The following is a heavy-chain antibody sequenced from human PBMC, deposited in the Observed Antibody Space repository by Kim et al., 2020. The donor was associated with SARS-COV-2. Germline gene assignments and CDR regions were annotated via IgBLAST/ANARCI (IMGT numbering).Heavy chain of an antibody. Sequence: VKGRFTISRDSSKNTLYLRMDSLRAEDTAVYYCATTEGGVDPTMWGGGFDIWGQGTMVTVSS. CDR3: ATTEGGVDPTMWGGGFDI. V-gene: IGHV3-66*01. D-gene: IGHD3-3*01. J-gene: IGHJ3*02.